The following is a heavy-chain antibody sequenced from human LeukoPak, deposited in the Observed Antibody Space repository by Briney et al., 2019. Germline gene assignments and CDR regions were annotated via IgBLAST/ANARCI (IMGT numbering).Heavy chain of an antibody. CDR3: ASFPRSGSYYDY. V-gene: IGHV1-46*01. Sequence: GASVKVSCKASGYTFTSYDINWVRQAPGQGLEWMGIINPSGGSTSYAQKFQGRVTMTRDMSTSTVYMELSSLRSEDTAVYYCASFPRSGSYYDYWGQGTLVTVSS. J-gene: IGHJ4*02. CDR2: INPSGGST. CDR1: GYTFTSYD. D-gene: IGHD1-26*01.